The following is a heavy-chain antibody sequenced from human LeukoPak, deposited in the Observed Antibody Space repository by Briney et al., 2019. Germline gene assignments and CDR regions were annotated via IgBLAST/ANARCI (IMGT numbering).Heavy chain of an antibody. CDR1: GGCISSYY. J-gene: IGHJ5*02. D-gene: IGHD3-10*01. CDR3: AREGYYGSGSYNWFDP. V-gene: IGHV4-59*01. Sequence: PSETLSLTCTVSGGCISSYYWSWIRQPPGKGLEWIGYIYYSGSTNYNPSLKSRVTISVDTSKNQFSLKLSSVTAADTAVYYCAREGYYGSGSYNWFDPWGQGTLVTVSS. CDR2: IYYSGST.